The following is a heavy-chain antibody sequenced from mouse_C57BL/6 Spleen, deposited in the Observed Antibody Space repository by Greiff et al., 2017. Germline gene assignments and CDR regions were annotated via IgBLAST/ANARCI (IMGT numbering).Heavy chain of an antibody. CDR2: IHPNSGST. D-gene: IGHD2-14*01. J-gene: IGHJ3*01. CDR3: ASQGGYPSWFAY. V-gene: IGHV1-64*01. Sequence: QVQLQQPGAELVKPGASVKLSCKASGYTFTSYWMHWVKQRPGQGLEWIGMIHPNSGSTNYNEKFKRKATLTVDKSSSTAYMQLSSLTSEDSAVYYCASQGGYPSWFAYWGQGTLVTVSA. CDR1: GYTFTSYW.